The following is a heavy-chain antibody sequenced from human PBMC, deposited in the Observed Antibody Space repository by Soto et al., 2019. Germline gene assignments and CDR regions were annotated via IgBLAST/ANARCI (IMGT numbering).Heavy chain of an antibody. V-gene: IGHV3-15*01. CDR1: GFTFSNAW. D-gene: IGHD6-13*01. CDR3: TAIAAAGTNYYYYMDV. Sequence: GGSLRLSCAASGFTFSNAWMSWVRQAPGKGLEWVGRIKRKTDGGTTDYAAPVKGRFTISRDDSKNTLYLQMNSLKTEDTAVYYCTAIAAAGTNYYYYMDVWGKGTTVTVSS. CDR2: IKRKTDGGTT. J-gene: IGHJ6*03.